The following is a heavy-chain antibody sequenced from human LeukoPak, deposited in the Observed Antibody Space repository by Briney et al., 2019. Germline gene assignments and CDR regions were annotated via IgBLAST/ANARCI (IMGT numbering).Heavy chain of an antibody. D-gene: IGHD4-17*01. J-gene: IGHJ4*02. CDR3: ARDRLTTVTTFHFDY. V-gene: IGHV3-33*01. Sequence: GGSLRLSCAASGFTFSTYAMHWVRQAPGKGLEWVAVIWYDRTNKYYAGSVKGRFTISRDNSKNTLYLQMSSLRAEDTAVYYCARDRLTTVTTFHFDYWGQGTLVTVSS. CDR2: IWYDRTNK. CDR1: GFTFSTYA.